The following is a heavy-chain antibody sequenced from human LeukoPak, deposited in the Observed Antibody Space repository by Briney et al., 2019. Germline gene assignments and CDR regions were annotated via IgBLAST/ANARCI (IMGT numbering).Heavy chain of an antibody. CDR3: ARGVSIAARREYNWFDP. Sequence: ASVKVSCKASGYTFTGYYMHWVRQAPGQGLEWMGRVNPNSGGTNYAQKFQGRVTMTRDTSISTAYMELSRLRSDDTAVYHCARGVSIAARREYNWFDPWGQGTLVTVSS. J-gene: IGHJ5*02. CDR2: VNPNSGGT. V-gene: IGHV1-2*06. D-gene: IGHD6-6*01. CDR1: GYTFTGYY.